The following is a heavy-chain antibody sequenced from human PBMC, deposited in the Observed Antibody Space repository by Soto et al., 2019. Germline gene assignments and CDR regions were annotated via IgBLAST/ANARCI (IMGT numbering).Heavy chain of an antibody. CDR2: ISWNSGNI. CDR1: GFTFDDYA. CDR3: TKEASISCFSTFDL. Sequence: EVQLVESGGGLVQPGRSLRLSCTASGFTFDDYAMHWVRQAPGKGLEWVSSISWNSGNIVYADSVRGRFTISRDNAKDSLHLQMNSRRAEDTALYYCTKEASISCFSTFDLWGQGTMVTVSS. J-gene: IGHJ3*01. V-gene: IGHV3-9*01. D-gene: IGHD2-2*01.